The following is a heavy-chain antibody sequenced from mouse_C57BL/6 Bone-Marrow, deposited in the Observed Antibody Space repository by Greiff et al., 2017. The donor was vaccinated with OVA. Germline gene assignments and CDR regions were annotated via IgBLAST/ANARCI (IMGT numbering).Heavy chain of an antibody. V-gene: IGHV1-78*01. CDR1: GYTFTDHT. J-gene: IGHJ4*01. CDR3: ARKSKGIYYAMDY. CDR2: IYPRDGST. Sequence: VHLVESDAELVKPGASVKISCKVSGYTFTDHTIHWMKQRPEQGLEWIGYIYPRDGSTKYNEKFKGKATLTADKSSSTAYMQLNSLTSEDSAVYFCARKSKGIYYAMDYWGQGTSVTVSS.